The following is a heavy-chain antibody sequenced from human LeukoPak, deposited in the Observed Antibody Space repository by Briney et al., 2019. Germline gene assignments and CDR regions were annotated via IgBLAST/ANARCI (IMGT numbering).Heavy chain of an antibody. CDR1: GGSISSSSYY. CDR3: ARDLDQNI. Sequence: SETLSLTCTVSGGSISSSSYYWGWIRQPPGKGLEWIGSIYYSGSTYYNPSLKSRVTISVDTSKNQFSLKLSSVTAADTAVYYCARDLDQNIWGQGTMVTVSS. D-gene: IGHD2-2*01. CDR2: IYYSGST. J-gene: IGHJ3*02. V-gene: IGHV4-39*07.